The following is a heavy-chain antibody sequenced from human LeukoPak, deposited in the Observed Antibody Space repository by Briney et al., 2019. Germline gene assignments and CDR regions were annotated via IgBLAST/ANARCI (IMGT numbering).Heavy chain of an antibody. CDR2: IYYNGDT. J-gene: IGHJ4*02. D-gene: IGHD5-18*01. V-gene: IGHV4-59*01. Sequence: PSETLSLSCTVSSDSISSYYWSWIRQLPVKGLEWVGYIYYNGDTNYNPSLKSRVTMSIDTSKKQVSLKLRSVTAADTAVYYCARSSWGYAFDNWGQGTLVTVSS. CDR3: ARSSWGYAFDN. CDR1: SDSISSYY.